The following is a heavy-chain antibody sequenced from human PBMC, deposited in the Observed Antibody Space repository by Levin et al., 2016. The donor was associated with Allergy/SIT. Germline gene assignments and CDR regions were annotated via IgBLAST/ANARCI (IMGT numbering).Heavy chain of an antibody. V-gene: IGHV3-7*01. CDR3: ARSPGRLFDEAYDI. Sequence: GESLKISCEVSGFTFNLYWMAWVRQAPGKGLEWVGNIQQEGGEQFYADSVKGRFTISRDNAKSSLYLQMNSLRADDTALYYCARSPGRLFDEAYDIWGQGTMVTVSS. CDR2: IQQEGGEQ. D-gene: IGHD3-9*01. CDR1: GFTFNLYW. J-gene: IGHJ3*02.